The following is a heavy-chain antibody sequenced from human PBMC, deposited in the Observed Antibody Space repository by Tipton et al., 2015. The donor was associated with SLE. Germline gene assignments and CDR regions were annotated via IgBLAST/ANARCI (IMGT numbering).Heavy chain of an antibody. D-gene: IGHD3-16*01. J-gene: IGHJ3*02. V-gene: IGHV4-34*01. CDR2: IYYSGST. CDR3: ARDRRQLVWGDAFDI. Sequence: TLSLTCAVYGGSFSGYYWGWIRQPPGKGLEWIGSIYYSGSTYYNPSLKSRVTISVDTSKNQFSLKLSSVTAADTAVYYCARDRRQLVWGDAFDIWGQGTKVTVSS. CDR1: GGSFSGYY.